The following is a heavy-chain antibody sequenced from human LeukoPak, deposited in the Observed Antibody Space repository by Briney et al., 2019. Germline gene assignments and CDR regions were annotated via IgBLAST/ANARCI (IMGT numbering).Heavy chain of an antibody. CDR2: IKQDGSEK. V-gene: IGHV3-7*01. J-gene: IGHJ4*02. CDR3: ARDPPQGRYDSGSYYDY. D-gene: IGHD3-10*01. CDR1: GFTFSNYW. Sequence: GGSLRLSCAASGFTFSNYWMNWVRQAPGKGLEWVANIKQDGSEKYYVDSVKGRFTISRDNAKNSLYLQMNSLRAEDTAVYYCARDPPQGRYDSGSYYDYWGQGTLVTVSS.